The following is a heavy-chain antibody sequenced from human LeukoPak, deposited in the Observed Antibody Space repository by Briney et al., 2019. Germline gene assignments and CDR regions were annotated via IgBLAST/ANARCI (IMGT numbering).Heavy chain of an antibody. CDR2: ISGSSTYT. CDR1: GFTFSDYY. CDR3: GRGYSYGYNY. D-gene: IGHD5-18*01. V-gene: IGHV3-11*06. Sequence: GGSLRLSCAASGFTFSDYYMSWIRQAPGEGLEWVSYISGSSTYTNYADSVKGRFTISRDSAKNSVFLQMNSLRAEDTAVYYCGRGYSYGYNYWGQGTLVTVSS. J-gene: IGHJ4*02.